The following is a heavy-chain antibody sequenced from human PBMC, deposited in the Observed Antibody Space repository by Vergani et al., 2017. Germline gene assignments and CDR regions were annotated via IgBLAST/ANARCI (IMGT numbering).Heavy chain of an antibody. D-gene: IGHD5-18*01. Sequence: QVQLQESCPGLVKPSQTLSLTCTVSGGSISSGSYYWSWIRQPAGKGLEWIGRIYTSGGTNSNPSLKSRVTISVDTSKNQLSLKLSSVTAADTAVYYCARDGYRYPRGVCWYWGQGTLVTVSS. CDR3: ARDGYRYPRGVCWY. J-gene: IGHJ4*02. CDR1: GGSISSGSYY. V-gene: IGHV4-61*02. CDR2: IYTSGGT.